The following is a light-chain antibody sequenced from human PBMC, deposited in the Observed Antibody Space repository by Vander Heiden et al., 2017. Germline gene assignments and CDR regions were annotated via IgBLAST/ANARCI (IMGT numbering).Light chain of an antibody. Sequence: EIRLTQFPSLLFASVGVSVTITCRASQDIRGYLHWYAQKPGKAPRLLIYAATELQSGVPARFTGSESGTEFTLSISSLQPEDFATYYCQQSYIKPFTFGPGTKVEIK. J-gene: IGKJ4*01. CDR3: QQSYIKPFT. CDR2: AAT. CDR1: QDIRGY. V-gene: IGKV1-39*01.